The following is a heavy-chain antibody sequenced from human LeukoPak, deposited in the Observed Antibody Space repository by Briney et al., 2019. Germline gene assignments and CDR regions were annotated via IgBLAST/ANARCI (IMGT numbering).Heavy chain of an antibody. CDR1: GFTFSDYA. V-gene: IGHV3-21*01. CDR3: ARSKVGVNPVPDY. CDR2: INSGSYTM. D-gene: IGHD1-26*01. Sequence: AGASLRLSCAASGFTFSDYAMKWIRQPPGEGMEWVLTINSGSYTMYYANSVKGRFTISRDNAKNSLALEMNSLRVDDSAVYYCARSKVGVNPVPDYWGQGTLVTVSS. J-gene: IGHJ4*02.